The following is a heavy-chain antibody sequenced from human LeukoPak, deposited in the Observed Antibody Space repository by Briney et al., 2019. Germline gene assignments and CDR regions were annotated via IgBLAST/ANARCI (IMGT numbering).Heavy chain of an antibody. D-gene: IGHD6-13*01. V-gene: IGHV4-34*01. J-gene: IGHJ5*02. Sequence: SETLSLTCAVYGGSFSGYYWSWIRQPPGKGLEWIGEINHSGSTNYNPSLKSRVTISVDTSKNQFSLKLSSVTAADTAVYYCARVAGYLAAAGRLNRRERSRGGAFDPWGQGTLVTVSS. CDR2: INHSGST. CDR3: ARVAGYLAAAGRLNRRERSRGGAFDP. CDR1: GGSFSGYY.